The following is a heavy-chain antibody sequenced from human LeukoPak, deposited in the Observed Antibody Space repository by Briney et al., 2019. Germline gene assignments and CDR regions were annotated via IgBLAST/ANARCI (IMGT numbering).Heavy chain of an antibody. CDR1: GGSISGHY. CDR2: ISHIGST. D-gene: IGHD2/OR15-2a*01. V-gene: IGHV4-59*11. J-gene: IGHJ3*01. CDR3: ERDRISINALDF. Sequence: SETLSLTCTVSGGSISGHYWSWIRQPPGKGLEWLGYISHIGSTNYNPSLKSRVTLSVDTSNNQVSLSLSSVTAADTAVYYCERDRISINALDFWGQGIMVTVSS.